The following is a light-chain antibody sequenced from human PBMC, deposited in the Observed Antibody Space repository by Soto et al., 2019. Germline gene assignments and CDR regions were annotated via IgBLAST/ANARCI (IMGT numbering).Light chain of an antibody. Sequence: DIVMTQSPDSLAVSLGERATINCKSSQNVLYSSNNKNYLAWYQQKPGQPPKLLIYWASTRESGVPDRFSGSGSGTDFTLTISSLRAEDVAVYYCQQYYSTPFTFGPGTKVDIK. V-gene: IGKV4-1*01. CDR1: QNVLYSSNNKNY. J-gene: IGKJ3*01. CDR3: QQYYSTPFT. CDR2: WAS.